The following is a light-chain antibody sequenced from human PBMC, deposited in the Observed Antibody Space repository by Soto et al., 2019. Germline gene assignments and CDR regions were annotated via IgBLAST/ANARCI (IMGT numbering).Light chain of an antibody. J-gene: IGLJ1*01. V-gene: IGLV2-14*01. CDR2: DVS. CDR3: NSYTSSSTHV. Sequence: QSAPTQPAPGSSSPGPAVHLPFPGTSRDVGGYNYVSWYQQHPGKAPKLMIYDVSNRPSGVSDRFSGSKSGNTASLTISGLQAEDEADYYCNSYTSSSTHVFGTGTKLTVL. CDR1: SRDVGGYNY.